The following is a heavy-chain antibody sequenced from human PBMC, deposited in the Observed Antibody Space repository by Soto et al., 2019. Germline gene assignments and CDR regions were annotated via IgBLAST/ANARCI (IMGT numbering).Heavy chain of an antibody. CDR3: ARDTVVVVAATLYGMDA. J-gene: IGHJ6*02. V-gene: IGHV3-74*01. D-gene: IGHD2-15*01. CDR2: INSDGSST. CDR1: GFTFSSYW. Sequence: EVQLVESGGGLVQPGGSLRLSCAASGFTFSSYWMHWVRQAPGKGLVWVSRINSDGSSTSYADSVKGRFTISRDNAKNTLYLQMNSLRAEDTAVYYCARDTVVVVAATLYGMDAWGQGTTVTVSS.